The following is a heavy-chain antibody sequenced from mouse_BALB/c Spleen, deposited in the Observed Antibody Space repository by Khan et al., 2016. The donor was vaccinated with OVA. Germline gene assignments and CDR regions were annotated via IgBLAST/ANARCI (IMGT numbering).Heavy chain of an antibody. Sequence: VQLKQSGPGLVKPSQSLSLTCTVTGYSITSDYAWNWIRQFPGNKLEWMGHINYSGNTKYNPSLKSRISVTRDTSKNQIFLQLNSVTAEDTATYYCARVYGGDFDYWGQGTTLTVSS. D-gene: IGHD2-10*02. V-gene: IGHV3-2*02. J-gene: IGHJ2*01. CDR3: ARVYGGDFDY. CDR1: GYSITSDYA. CDR2: INYSGNT.